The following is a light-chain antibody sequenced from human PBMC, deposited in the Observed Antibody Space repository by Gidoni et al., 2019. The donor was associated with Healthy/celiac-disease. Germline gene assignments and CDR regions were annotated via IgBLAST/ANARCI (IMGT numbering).Light chain of an antibody. Sequence: SSELTQDPAVSVALGQTVRITCQGDSLRSYHASWYQQKPGQAPVIVIYGKNNRPSGNPDRFSGSSSGNTASLTITGTQAEDEADYYCNSRDSSGNHWVFGGGTKLTVL. CDR3: NSRDSSGNHWV. CDR1: SLRSYH. CDR2: GKN. V-gene: IGLV3-19*01. J-gene: IGLJ3*02.